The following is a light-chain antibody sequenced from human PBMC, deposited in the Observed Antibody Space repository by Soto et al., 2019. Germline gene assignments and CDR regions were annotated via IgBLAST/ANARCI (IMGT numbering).Light chain of an antibody. CDR1: SSDVGGYNY. J-gene: IGLJ3*02. V-gene: IGLV2-14*01. CDR2: EVS. Sequence: QSVLTQPASVSGSPGQSITISCTGTSSDVGGYNYVSWYQQHPGKAPKLMISEVSNRPSGVSNRFSGSKSGNTASLTISGLQAEDEADYYCSSYTSNTIWVFGGGTKLTVL. CDR3: SSYTSNTIWV.